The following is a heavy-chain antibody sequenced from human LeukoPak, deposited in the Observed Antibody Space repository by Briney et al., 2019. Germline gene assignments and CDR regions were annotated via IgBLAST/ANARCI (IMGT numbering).Heavy chain of an antibody. CDR1: GGSISSYY. J-gene: IGHJ3*02. D-gene: IGHD6-19*01. Sequence: SETLSLTCTVSGGSISSYYWSWIRQPAGKGLEWIGRIYTSGSTNYNPSLKSRVAMSVDTSKNQFSLKLSSVTAADTAVYYCARGRSSGWYEGGAFDIWGQGTMVTVSS. CDR2: IYTSGST. CDR3: ARGRSSGWYEGGAFDI. V-gene: IGHV4-4*07.